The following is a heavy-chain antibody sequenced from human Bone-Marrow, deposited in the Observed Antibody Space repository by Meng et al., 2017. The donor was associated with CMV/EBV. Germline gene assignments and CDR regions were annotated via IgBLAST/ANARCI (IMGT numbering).Heavy chain of an antibody. CDR2: ISGSGGST. D-gene: IGHD2-15*01. Sequence: FGSYAMCGVRQAPGKGLEWVSAISGSGGSTYYAGSVKGRFTISRDNSKNTLYLQMNSLRAEDTAVYYCAKKMCSGGSCYWGYFDLWGRGTLVTVSS. CDR3: AKKMCSGGSCYWGYFDL. V-gene: IGHV3-23*01. CDR1: FGSYA. J-gene: IGHJ2*01.